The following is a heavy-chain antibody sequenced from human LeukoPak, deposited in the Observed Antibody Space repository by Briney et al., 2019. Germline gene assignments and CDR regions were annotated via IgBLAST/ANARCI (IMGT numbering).Heavy chain of an antibody. J-gene: IGHJ5*02. CDR3: ARDRGYNTGWYNWFDP. CDR1: GFSFESYV. Sequence: GGSLRLSCAASGFSFESYVTHWVRRAPGKGLEWVSSIWEDGNNKFYADSVKGRFTISRDNSKNTLYLQMFSLIDEDTAVYHCARDRGYNTGWYNWFDPWGQGTLVTVSS. CDR2: IWEDGNNK. D-gene: IGHD6-19*01. V-gene: IGHV3-33*01.